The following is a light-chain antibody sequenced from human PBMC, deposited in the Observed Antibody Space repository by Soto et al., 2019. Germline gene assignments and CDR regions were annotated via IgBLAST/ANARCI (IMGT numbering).Light chain of an antibody. CDR3: SSYTSSSTYVV. Sequence: QSVLTQPASVSGSPGQSITISCTGTSSDVGGYNYVSWYRQHPGKAPKLMIYEVSNRPSGVSNRFSGSKSGNTASLTISGLQAEDEADYYCSSYTSSSTYVVFGGGTKVTVL. V-gene: IGLV2-14*01. J-gene: IGLJ2*01. CDR1: SSDVGGYNY. CDR2: EVS.